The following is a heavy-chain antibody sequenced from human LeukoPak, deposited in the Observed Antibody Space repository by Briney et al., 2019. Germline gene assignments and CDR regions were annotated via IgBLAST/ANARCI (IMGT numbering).Heavy chain of an antibody. Sequence: GGSLRLSCAASGFTFNSYGMHWVRQAPGKGLEWVALIWYDGSNKYYADSVKGRFTISRDNSKNTLYLQMNSLRAEDTAVYYCARESIAAAGKSIWGQGTLVTVSS. CDR1: GFTFNSYG. D-gene: IGHD6-13*01. CDR2: IWYDGSNK. CDR3: ARESIAAAGKSI. J-gene: IGHJ4*02. V-gene: IGHV3-33*01.